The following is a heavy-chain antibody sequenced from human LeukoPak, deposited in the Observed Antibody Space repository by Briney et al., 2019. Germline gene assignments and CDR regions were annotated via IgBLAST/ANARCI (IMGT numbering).Heavy chain of an antibody. D-gene: IGHD5-18*01. CDR2: IIHSGST. CDR3: ARVFGGKWIQLWFRTNWFDP. Sequence: SETLSLTCAGYGGSFSGYYWSWIRQPPGKGLEWIGEIIHSGSTNYNPSLKSRVIISVDPSKNQFSLQLSSVTAADTAVYYCARVFGGKWIQLWFRTNWFDPWGQGTLVTVYS. V-gene: IGHV4-34*12. J-gene: IGHJ5*02. CDR1: GGSFSGYY.